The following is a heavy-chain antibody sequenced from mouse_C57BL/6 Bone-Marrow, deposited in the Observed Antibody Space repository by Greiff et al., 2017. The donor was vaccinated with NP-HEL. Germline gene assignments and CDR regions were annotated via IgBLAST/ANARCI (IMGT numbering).Heavy chain of an antibody. D-gene: IGHD2-3*01. Sequence: QVQLQQSGAELARPGASVKLSCKASGYTFTSYGISWVKQRTGQGLEWIGEIYPRSGNTYYNEKFKGKATLTADKSSSTADMELRSLTSEDSAVYFCARPLKGYYAAWFAYWGQGTLVTVSA. J-gene: IGHJ3*01. CDR3: ARPLKGYYAAWFAY. CDR1: GYTFTSYG. CDR2: IYPRSGNT. V-gene: IGHV1-81*01.